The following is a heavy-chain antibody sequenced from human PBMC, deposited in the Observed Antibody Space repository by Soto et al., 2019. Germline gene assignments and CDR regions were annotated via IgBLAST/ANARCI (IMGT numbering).Heavy chain of an antibody. J-gene: IGHJ3*02. CDR2: IIPILGIA. Sequence: QVQLVQSGAEVKKPGSSVKVSCKASGGTFSSYTISWVRQAPGQGLEWMGRIIPILGIANYAQKFQGRVTITADKSTSAAYMALSSMRSEGTAVYYCARGFGAAFDIWGQGTMVTVSS. CDR3: ARGFGAAFDI. V-gene: IGHV1-69*02. CDR1: GGTFSSYT. D-gene: IGHD3-10*01.